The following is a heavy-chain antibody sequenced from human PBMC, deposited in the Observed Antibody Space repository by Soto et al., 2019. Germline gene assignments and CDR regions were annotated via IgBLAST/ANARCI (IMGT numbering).Heavy chain of an antibody. CDR3: ARARFAGPFDY. CDR2: IYYSGST. V-gene: IGHV4-59*01. J-gene: IGHJ4*02. Sequence: SWIRQPPGKGLEWIGYIYYSGSTNYNPSLKSRVTISVDTSKNQFSLKLSSVTAADTAVYYCARARFAGPFDYWGQGTLVTVSS.